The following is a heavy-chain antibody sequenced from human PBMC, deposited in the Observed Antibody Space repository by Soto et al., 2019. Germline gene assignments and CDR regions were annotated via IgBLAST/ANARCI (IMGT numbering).Heavy chain of an antibody. CDR1: GYTFTSYY. J-gene: IGHJ5*02. D-gene: IGHD4-17*01. V-gene: IGHV1-46*01. Sequence: ASVKVSCKASGYTFTSYYMHWVRQAPGQGLEWMGIINASGGSTSYAQKLQGRVTMTRDTSTSTAYMELRSLRFDDTAVYYCARDPAAVTLTTSNWFDPWGQGTLVTVSS. CDR3: ARDPAAVTLTTSNWFDP. CDR2: INASGGST.